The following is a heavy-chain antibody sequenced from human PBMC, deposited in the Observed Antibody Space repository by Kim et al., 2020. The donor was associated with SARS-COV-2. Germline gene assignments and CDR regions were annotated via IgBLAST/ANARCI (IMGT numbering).Heavy chain of an antibody. J-gene: IGHJ4*02. D-gene: IGHD2-2*01. Sequence: ASVKVSCKASGYTFTGYYMHWVRQAPGQGLEWMGRINPNSGGTNYAQKFQGRVTMTRDTSISTAYMELSRLRSDDTAVYYCARDIVVVPAATSSDYWGQGTLVTVSS. CDR2: INPNSGGT. V-gene: IGHV1-2*06. CDR1: GYTFTGYY. CDR3: ARDIVVVPAATSSDY.